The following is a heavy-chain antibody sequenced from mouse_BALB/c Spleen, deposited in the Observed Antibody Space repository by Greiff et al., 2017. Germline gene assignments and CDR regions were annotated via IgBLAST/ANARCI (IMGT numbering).Heavy chain of an antibody. CDR1: GFNIKDTY. D-gene: IGHD2-1*01. Sequence: VQLQQPGAELVKPGASVKLSCTASGFNIKDTYMHWVKQRPEQGLEWIGRIDPANGNTKYDPKFQGKATITADTSSNTAYLQLSSLTSEDTAVYYCALNYVGAMDYWGQGTSVTVSS. CDR2: IDPANGNT. CDR3: ALNYVGAMDY. J-gene: IGHJ4*01. V-gene: IGHV14-3*02.